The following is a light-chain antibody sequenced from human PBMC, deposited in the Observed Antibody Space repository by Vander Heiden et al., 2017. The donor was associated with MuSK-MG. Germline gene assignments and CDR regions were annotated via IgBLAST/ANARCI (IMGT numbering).Light chain of an antibody. Sequence: DIQMTQSPSALSASVGDRVTITCRASQTISTYLAWYQQKPGKAPNLLIYKASTLESGVPSRFSGSGSGTDFTLTISSLQPDDCATYYCQQYESYPYTFGQGTKLEIK. J-gene: IGKJ2*01. CDR3: QQYESYPYT. V-gene: IGKV1-5*03. CDR1: QTISTY. CDR2: KAS.